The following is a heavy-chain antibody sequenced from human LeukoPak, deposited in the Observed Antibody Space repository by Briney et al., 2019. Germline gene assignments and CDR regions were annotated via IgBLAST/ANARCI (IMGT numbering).Heavy chain of an antibody. Sequence: GGSLRLSCAASGLTVSSNYMSWVRQAPGKGLEWVSVIYSGGSTYYADSVKGRFTISRDNSKNTLYLQMNSLRAEDTAVYYCAKLAYGYYDSSGYYYFDYWGQGTLVTVSS. CDR3: AKLAYGYYDSSGYYYFDY. CDR1: GLTVSSNY. D-gene: IGHD3-22*01. CDR2: IYSGGST. J-gene: IGHJ4*02. V-gene: IGHV3-66*01.